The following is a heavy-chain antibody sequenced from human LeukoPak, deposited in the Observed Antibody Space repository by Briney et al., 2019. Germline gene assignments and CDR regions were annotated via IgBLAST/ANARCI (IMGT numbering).Heavy chain of an antibody. Sequence: PGGSLRLSCAASGFTFSSYAMSWVRQAPGKGLEWVSAISGSGGSTYYADPVKGRFTISRDNSKNTLYLQMNSLRAEDTAVYYCSKDIGFADYGDYFHYWGQGTLVTVSS. CDR1: GFTFSSYA. CDR2: ISGSGGST. J-gene: IGHJ4*02. V-gene: IGHV3-23*01. CDR3: SKDIGFADYGDYFHY. D-gene: IGHD4-17*01.